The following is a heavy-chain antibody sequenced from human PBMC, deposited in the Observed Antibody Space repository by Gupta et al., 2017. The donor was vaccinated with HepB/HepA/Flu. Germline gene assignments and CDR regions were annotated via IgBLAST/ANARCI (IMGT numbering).Heavy chain of an antibody. D-gene: IGHD3-10*01. CDR1: GYRFSSYW. CDR3: ARSYHGSWTARGPGFAY. CDR2: IYPGDSDT. J-gene: IGHJ4*02. V-gene: IGHV5-51*01. Sequence: EVQLVQSGPEVKKPGESLKISCKGSGYRFSSYWIGWVRQMPGKGLEWMGIIYPGDSDTRFSPSFQGQVTISADKSITTAYLQWRSLKASDTAIYYCARSYHGSWTARGPGFAYWGQGTLVTVSS.